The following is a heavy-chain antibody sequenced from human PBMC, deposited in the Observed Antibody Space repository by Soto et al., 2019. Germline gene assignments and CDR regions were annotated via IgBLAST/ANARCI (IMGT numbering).Heavy chain of an antibody. D-gene: IGHD3-22*01. CDR1: GGSISSGGYY. CDR2: IYYSGST. CDR3: ARGVRDYDSSGYFYFDY. Sequence: QVQLQESGPGLVKPSQTLSLTCTVSGGSISSGGYYWSWIRQHPGKGLEWIGYIYYSGSTYYNPSLKSRVTIAVDTSKNQCSLKLSSVTAADTAVYDCARGVRDYDSSGYFYFDYWGQGTLVTVSS. J-gene: IGHJ4*02. V-gene: IGHV4-31*03.